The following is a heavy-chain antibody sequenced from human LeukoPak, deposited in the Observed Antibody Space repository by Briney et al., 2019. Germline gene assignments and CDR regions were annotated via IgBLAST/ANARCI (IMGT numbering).Heavy chain of an antibody. CDR3: ARTPPIEPYYYVDV. Sequence: SETLSLTCTDSGGSISSYYWNWIRQPPGKGLEWIGHISYSGSTNYNPSLKSRLTISVDTSKNQFSLKLSSVTAADTAIYYCARTPPIEPYYYVDVWGTGTTVTVSS. J-gene: IGHJ6*03. CDR2: ISYSGST. CDR1: GGSISSYY. V-gene: IGHV4-59*08. D-gene: IGHD2-15*01.